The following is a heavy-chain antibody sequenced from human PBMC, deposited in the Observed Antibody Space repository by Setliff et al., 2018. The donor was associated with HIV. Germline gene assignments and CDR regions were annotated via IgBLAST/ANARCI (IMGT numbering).Heavy chain of an antibody. CDR3: ATCRHRPSNWFDP. V-gene: IGHV4-39*07. CDR1: GGSVSSPGYY. Sequence: LSLTCTVSGGSVSSPGYYWGWIRQPPGKGLEWIGSVYNSGITFKNPSLKSRVTISVDRSGNQFSLRLTSVTAADTAVYYCATCRHRPSNWFDPWGQGTVVTVSS. J-gene: IGHJ5*02. CDR2: VYNSGIT.